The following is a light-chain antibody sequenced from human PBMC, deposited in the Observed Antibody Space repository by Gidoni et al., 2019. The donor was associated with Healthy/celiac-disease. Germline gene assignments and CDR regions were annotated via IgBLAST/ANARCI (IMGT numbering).Light chain of an antibody. CDR2: GAS. CDR1: QSVSSSY. V-gene: IGKV3-20*01. J-gene: IGKJ4*01. Sequence: LAPGERATLSCRASQSVSSSYLAWYQQKPGQAPRLLIYGASSRATGIPDRFSGSGSGTDFTLTISRLEPEDFAVYYCQQYGSSSLTFGGGTKVEIK. CDR3: QQYGSSSLT.